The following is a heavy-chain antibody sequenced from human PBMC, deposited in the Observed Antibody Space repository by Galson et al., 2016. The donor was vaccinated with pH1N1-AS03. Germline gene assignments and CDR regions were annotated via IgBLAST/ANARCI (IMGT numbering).Heavy chain of an antibody. V-gene: IGHV1-69*10. D-gene: IGHD4-17*01. Sequence: SVKVSCKAPGDTLSSYTVNWVRQAPGQGLEWMGGIIASVGITSYAQKFQGRVTITADESTSTAYMELSSLRSEDTAVYYCANRDYGFDYWGQGTLVTVSS. CDR1: GDTLSSYT. CDR2: IIASVGIT. J-gene: IGHJ4*02. CDR3: ANRDYGFDY.